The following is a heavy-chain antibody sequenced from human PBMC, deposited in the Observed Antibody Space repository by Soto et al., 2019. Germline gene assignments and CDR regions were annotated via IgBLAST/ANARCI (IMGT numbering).Heavy chain of an antibody. Sequence: SETLSLTCTVSAGSISSSSYYGGWIRQPPGKGLEWVGSIYYSGSTYCNPSLKSRVTISVDTSKNQFSRKLSSVTAPDTALYYCAREVGPVLRYFDWLGDYFDYWGQGTLVTVSS. V-gene: IGHV4-39*02. CDR2: IYYSGST. CDR3: AREVGPVLRYFDWLGDYFDY. D-gene: IGHD3-9*01. CDR1: AGSISSSSYY. J-gene: IGHJ4*02.